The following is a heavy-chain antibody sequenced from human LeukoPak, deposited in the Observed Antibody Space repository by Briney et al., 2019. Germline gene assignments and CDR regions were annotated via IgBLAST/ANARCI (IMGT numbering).Heavy chain of an antibody. CDR1: GFIVSSNY. D-gene: IGHD3-10*01. CDR3: ARDLSPVVRASPMGY. CDR2: IYSGGST. Sequence: GGSLRLSCAVSGFIVSSNYITWVRQAPGKGLEWVSVIYSGGSTYYADSVKGRFTISRDNSKNTLYLQMNSLRAEDTAVYYCARDLSPVVRASPMGYWGQGTPVTVSS. V-gene: IGHV3-53*01. J-gene: IGHJ4*02.